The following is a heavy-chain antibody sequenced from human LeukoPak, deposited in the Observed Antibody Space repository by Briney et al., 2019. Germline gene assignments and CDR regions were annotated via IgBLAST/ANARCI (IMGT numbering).Heavy chain of an antibody. Sequence: GGSLRLSCAASGFTSSSYWMHWVRQAPGKGLVWVSRINTDGSSTSYADSVKGRFTISRGNAKNTLYLQMNSLRAEDTAVYYCARRGDYYDSSGFDYWGQGTLVTVSS. CDR2: INTDGSST. CDR1: GFTSSSYW. CDR3: ARRGDYYDSSGFDY. J-gene: IGHJ4*02. D-gene: IGHD3-22*01. V-gene: IGHV3-74*01.